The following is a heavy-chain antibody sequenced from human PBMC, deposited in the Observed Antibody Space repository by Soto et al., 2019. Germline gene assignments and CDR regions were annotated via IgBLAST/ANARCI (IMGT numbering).Heavy chain of an antibody. CDR2: IHDSGIT. CDR1: GGSMRSYY. V-gene: IGHV4-59*01. D-gene: IGHD2-2*01. CDR3: AREYAFSSDY. Sequence: SETLSLTCSVSGGSMRSYYWSWIRQPPGKGLEWIGYIHDSGITDYNPSLKSRATISIDTFRNQISLNLHSVTAADTAVYYCAREYAFSSDYWGQGTLVTVSS. J-gene: IGHJ4*02.